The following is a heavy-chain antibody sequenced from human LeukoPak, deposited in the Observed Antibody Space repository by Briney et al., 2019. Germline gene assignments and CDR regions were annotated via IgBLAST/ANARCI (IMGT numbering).Heavy chain of an antibody. J-gene: IGHJ5*02. V-gene: IGHV1-8*01. CDR2: MNPNSGNT. D-gene: IGHD1-26*01. Sequence: ASVKVSCKASGYTFTSYDINWVRQATGQGLEWVGWMNPNSGNTGYAQKFQGRVTMTRNTSISTAYMELSSLRSEDTAVYYCARVRRKKWELRRSRENWFDPWGQGTLVTVSS. CDR3: ARVRRKKWELRRSRENWFDP. CDR1: GYTFTSYD.